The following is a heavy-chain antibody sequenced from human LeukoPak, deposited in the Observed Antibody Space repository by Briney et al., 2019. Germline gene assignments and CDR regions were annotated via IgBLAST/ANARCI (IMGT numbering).Heavy chain of an antibody. Sequence: PSETLSLTCTVSGGSISSYYWSWIRQPAGKGLEWIGRIYTSGSTYYNPSLKSRVTISVDTSKNQFSLRLSSVTAADTAVYYCVRHQLIDWSPAVDYWGQGTLVTVSS. D-gene: IGHD3-9*01. V-gene: IGHV4-4*07. J-gene: IGHJ4*02. CDR3: VRHQLIDWSPAVDY. CDR2: IYTSGST. CDR1: GGSISSYY.